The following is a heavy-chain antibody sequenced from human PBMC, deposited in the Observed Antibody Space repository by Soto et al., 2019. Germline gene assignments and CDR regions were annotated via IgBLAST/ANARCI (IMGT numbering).Heavy chain of an antibody. CDR2: ITSRGDNT. D-gene: IGHD3-16*01. CDR3: GKRGGTSCLDS. J-gene: IGHJ4*02. Sequence: EVQLLESGGGLVQPGGSLRLSCAASGFTFSSFAMSWVRQTPGKGLEWVSAITSRGDNTYYADSVKGRFTISRDNSKNTLYLQMDPLRVDDTAVYYCGKRGGTSCLDSWGQGPLVTISS. CDR1: GFTFSSFA. V-gene: IGHV3-23*01.